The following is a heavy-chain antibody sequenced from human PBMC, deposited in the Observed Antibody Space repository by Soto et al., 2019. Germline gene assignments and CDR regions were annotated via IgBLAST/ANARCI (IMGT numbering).Heavy chain of an antibody. CDR3: ARGSSYYYDYGMDV. CDR1: GDSISRGGYS. V-gene: IGHV4-30-2*01. D-gene: IGHD5-18*01. Sequence: TLSLTCAVSGDSISRGGYSWTWIRQPPGKALEWIGNIYDSGSTSYNPSLKSRVTMSVDTSKNQFSLRLTSVTAADTAVYFCARGSSYYYDYGMDVWGQGTTVTVSS. J-gene: IGHJ6*02. CDR2: IYDSGST.